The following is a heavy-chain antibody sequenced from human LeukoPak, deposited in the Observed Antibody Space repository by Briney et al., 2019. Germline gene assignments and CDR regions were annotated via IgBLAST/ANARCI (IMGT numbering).Heavy chain of an antibody. CDR1: GFTFSSYG. CDR3: ARVGWNDGPDAFDI. D-gene: IGHD1-1*01. Sequence: GGSLRLSCAASGFTFSSYGMSWVRQAPGKGLEWVSVIYSGGSTYYADSVKGRFTISRDNSKNTLYLQMNSLRAEDTAVYYCARVGWNDGPDAFDIWGQGTMVTVSS. CDR2: IYSGGST. J-gene: IGHJ3*02. V-gene: IGHV3-66*01.